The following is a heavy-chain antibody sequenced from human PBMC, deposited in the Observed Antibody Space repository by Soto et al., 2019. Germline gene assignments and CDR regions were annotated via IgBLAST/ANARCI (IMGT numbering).Heavy chain of an antibody. CDR3: AKDRLERSVFDY. CDR1: GFTFSSYG. V-gene: IGHV3-30*18. CDR2: ISYDGSNK. D-gene: IGHD3-3*01. J-gene: IGHJ4*02. Sequence: QVQLVESGGGVVQPGRSLRLSCAASGFTFSSYGMHWVRQAPGKGLEWVAVISYDGSNKYYADSVKGRFTISRDNSKNTLYLQMNSLRAEDTAVYYWAKDRLERSVFDYWGQGTLVTVSS.